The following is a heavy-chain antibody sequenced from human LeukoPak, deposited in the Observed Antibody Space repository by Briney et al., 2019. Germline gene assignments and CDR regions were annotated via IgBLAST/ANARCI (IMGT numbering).Heavy chain of an antibody. CDR3: ARWSSGWFSIDY. V-gene: IGHV4-39*07. Sequence: PSETLSLTCTVSGSSISSSSYYWGWIRQPPGKGLEWIGSIYYSGSTYYNPSLKSRVTISVDTSKNQFSLKLSSVTAADTAVYYCARWSSGWFSIDYWGQGTLVTVSS. CDR2: IYYSGST. D-gene: IGHD6-19*01. J-gene: IGHJ4*02. CDR1: GSSISSSSYY.